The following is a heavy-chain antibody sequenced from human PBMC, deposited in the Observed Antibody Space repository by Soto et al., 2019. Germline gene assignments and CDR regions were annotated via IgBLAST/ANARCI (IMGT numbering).Heavy chain of an antibody. V-gene: IGHV3-30*03. J-gene: IGHJ4*02. CDR3: ARDPRTNCDFRRGYPVPDFFAD. CDR1: GFKFKTPG. D-gene: IGHD3-3*01. CDR2: IESEGSEK. Sequence: GGSLRLSCGASGFKFKTPGMHSLRQAPAKGLEGVAVIESEGSEKFYSDSVEGRFSISRDDSKDTLHLQMTGLTREDTAMYFCARDPRTNCDFRRGYPVPDFFADWGQRGLVAVCS.